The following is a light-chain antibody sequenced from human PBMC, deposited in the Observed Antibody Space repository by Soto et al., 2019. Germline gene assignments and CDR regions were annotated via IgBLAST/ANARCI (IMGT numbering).Light chain of an antibody. J-gene: IGKJ5*01. CDR3: HQRYNWPRVT. CDR1: QSISAH. CDR2: DAS. V-gene: IGKV3-11*01. Sequence: EIVLTQSPGTLSLSPGARATLSCRASQSISAHLAWYQQKPGQAPRLLIYDASNRATGIPARFSGSGSGTDFTLTITSLEPEDFAVYFCHQRYNWPRVTFGQGTRLEIK.